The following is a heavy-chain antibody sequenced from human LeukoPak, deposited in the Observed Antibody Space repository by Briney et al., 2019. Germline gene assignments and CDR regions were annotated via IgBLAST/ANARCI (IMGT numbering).Heavy chain of an antibody. V-gene: IGHV3-74*01. D-gene: IGHD2/OR15-2a*01. CDR1: GFNFNNYW. J-gene: IGHJ5*02. CDR2: VNSDGSTT. CDR3: ASLSQYPSAWFDP. Sequence: GSLRLSCAASGFNFNNYWMHWVRQPPGKGLEWVSRVNSDGSTTTYADSVKGRFTISRDNTKNMLYLQMNSLTAEDTAMYYCASLSQYPSAWFDPWGQGTLVTVSS.